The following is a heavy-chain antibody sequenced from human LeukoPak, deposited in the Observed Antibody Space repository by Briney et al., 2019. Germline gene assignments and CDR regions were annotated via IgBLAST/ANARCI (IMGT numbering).Heavy chain of an antibody. CDR1: GFTFSSYG. CDR2: ISYDGSNK. J-gene: IGHJ6*02. V-gene: IGHV3-30*18. Sequence: GGSLRLPCAASGFTFSSYGMHWVRQAPGKGLEWVAVISYDGSNKCYADSVKGRFTISRDNSKNTLYLQMNSLRAEDTAVYYCAKGPVQGKYSSGWYYYGMDVWGQGTTVTVSS. CDR3: AKGPVQGKYSSGWYYYGMDV. D-gene: IGHD6-19*01.